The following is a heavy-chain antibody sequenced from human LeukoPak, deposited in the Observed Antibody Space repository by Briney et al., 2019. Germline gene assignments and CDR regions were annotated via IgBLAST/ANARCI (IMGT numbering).Heavy chain of an antibody. CDR1: GGSISSSSYY. CDR3: ARGGYCSGGSCYNY. D-gene: IGHD2-15*01. V-gene: IGHV4-39*01. CDR2: IYYSGST. Sequence: SETLSLTCTVSGGSISSSSYYWGWIRQPPGQGLEWIGSIYYSGSTYYNPSLRSRVTISVDTSKNQFSLKLSAVTAADTAVYYCARGGYCSGGSCYNYWGQGTLVTVSS. J-gene: IGHJ4*02.